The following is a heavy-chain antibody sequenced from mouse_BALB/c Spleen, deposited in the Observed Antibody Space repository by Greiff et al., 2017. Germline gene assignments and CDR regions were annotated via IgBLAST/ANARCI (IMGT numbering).Heavy chain of an antibody. J-gene: IGHJ3*01. CDR2: IRNKANGYTT. V-gene: IGHV7-3*02. D-gene: IGHD1-3*01. Sequence: EVKLMESGGGLVQPGGSLRLSCATSGFTFTDYYMSWVRQPPGKALEWLGFIRNKANGYTTEYSASVKGRFTISRDNSQSILYLQMNTLRAEDSATYHCARAQLDPALFAYGGQGTLVTVSA. CDR3: ARAQLDPALFAY. CDR1: GFTFTDYY.